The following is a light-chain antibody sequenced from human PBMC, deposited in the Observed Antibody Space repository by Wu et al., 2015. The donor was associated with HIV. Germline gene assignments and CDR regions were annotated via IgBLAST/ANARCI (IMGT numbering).Light chain of an antibody. CDR1: QSVSSN. Sequence: EIVMTQSPATLSVSPGERATLSCRASQSVSSNLAWYQQKPGQAPRLLIYAASTRATGIPARFSGSGSATEFTLTISSMQSEDFAVYYCQQYNDWPPWTFGQGPR. CDR3: QQYNDWPPWT. J-gene: IGKJ1*01. CDR2: AAS. V-gene: IGKV3-15*01.